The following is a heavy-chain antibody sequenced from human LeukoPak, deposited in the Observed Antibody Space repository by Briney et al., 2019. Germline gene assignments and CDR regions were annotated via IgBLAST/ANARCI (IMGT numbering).Heavy chain of an antibody. V-gene: IGHV3-7*01. CDR2: IKQDGSEK. J-gene: IGHJ6*03. CDR1: GFTFSSYW. D-gene: IGHD4-11*01. Sequence: PGGSLRLSCAASGFTFSSYWMSWVRQAPGKGLEWVANIKQDGSEKYYVDSVKGRFTISGDNAKNSLYLQMNSLRAEDTAVYYCARESARVTPPYCYYYMDVWGKGTTVTVSS. CDR3: ARESARVTPPYCYYYMDV.